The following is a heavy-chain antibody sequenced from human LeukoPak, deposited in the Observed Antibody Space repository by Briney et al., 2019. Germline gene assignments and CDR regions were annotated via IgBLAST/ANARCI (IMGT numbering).Heavy chain of an antibody. CDR2: ISSSSSYI. J-gene: IGHJ4*02. V-gene: IGHV3-21*01. Sequence: GGPLRLSCAASGFTFSSYSMNWVRQAPGKGLEWVSSISSSSSYIYYADSVKGRFTISRDNAKNSLYLQMNSLRAEDTAVYYCARNYGDYRAVLDYWGQGTLVTVSS. D-gene: IGHD4-17*01. CDR1: GFTFSSYS. CDR3: ARNYGDYRAVLDY.